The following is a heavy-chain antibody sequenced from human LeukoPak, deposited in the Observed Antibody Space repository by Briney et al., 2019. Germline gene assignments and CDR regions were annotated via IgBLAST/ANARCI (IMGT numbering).Heavy chain of an antibody. Sequence: PGGSLRLSCAASGFTVSDHYMDWVRQAPGKGREWVGRSRNRAKRYTPEYAASVKGRLTISRDDSQSSLFLQMNSLKTEDTAVYYCARGSYNSGWRDMDQWGHGTLVTVSS. D-gene: IGHD6-25*01. CDR1: GFTVSDHY. V-gene: IGHV3-72*01. CDR3: ARGSYNSGWRDMDQ. J-gene: IGHJ4*01. CDR2: SRNRAKRYTP.